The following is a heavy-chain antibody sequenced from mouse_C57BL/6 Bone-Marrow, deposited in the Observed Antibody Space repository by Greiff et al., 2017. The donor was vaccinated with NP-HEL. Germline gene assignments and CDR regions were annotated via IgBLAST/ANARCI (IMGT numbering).Heavy chain of an antibody. CDR3: ARSPITTVVYWYFDV. V-gene: IGHV3-8*01. CDR1: GYSITSDY. J-gene: IGHJ1*03. Sequence: VQLKESGPGLAKPSQTLSLTCSVTGYSITSDYWNWIRKFPGNKLEYMGYISYSGSTYYNPSLKSRISITRDTSKNKYYLQLNSVTTEDTATYYCARSPITTVVYWYFDVWGTGTTVTVSS. CDR2: ISYSGST. D-gene: IGHD1-1*01.